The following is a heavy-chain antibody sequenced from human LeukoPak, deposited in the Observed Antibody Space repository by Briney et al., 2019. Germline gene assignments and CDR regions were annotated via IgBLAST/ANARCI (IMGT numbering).Heavy chain of an antibody. CDR3: AARGYSGYGPTIDI. D-gene: IGHD5-12*01. CDR2: IYTSGST. Sequence: SSETLSLTCTVSGGSISSYYWSWNRQPPGKGLEWIGYIYTSGSTNYNPSLKSRVTISVDTSKNQFSLKLSSVAAADTAVYYCAARGYSGYGPTIDIWGKGTMVTVSS. J-gene: IGHJ3*02. CDR1: GGSISSYY. V-gene: IGHV4-4*09.